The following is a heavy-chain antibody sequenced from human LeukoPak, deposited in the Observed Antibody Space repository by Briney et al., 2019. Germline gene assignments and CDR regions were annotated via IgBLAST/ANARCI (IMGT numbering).Heavy chain of an antibody. D-gene: IGHD2-15*01. CDR2: ISGNGGSN. CDR3: ARELALCSGDTWYSRNWFAP. V-gene: IGHV3-64*02. J-gene: IGHJ5*02. CDR1: GFTFNSYA. Sequence: GGSLRLSCAASGFTFNSYAMYWVRQAPGKGLEYVSVISGNGGSNSYADSVKGRFTISRDNSKNTLYLQMASLTADDLGVYYCARELALCSGDTWYSRNWFAPWGQGTLDTVPS.